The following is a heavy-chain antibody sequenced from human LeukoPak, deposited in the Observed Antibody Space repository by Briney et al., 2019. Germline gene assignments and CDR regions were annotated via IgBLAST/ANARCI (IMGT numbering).Heavy chain of an antibody. V-gene: IGHV4-59*08. D-gene: IGHD6-13*01. CDR2: IYHSGST. Sequence: PSETLSLTCTVSGGSISSYYWSWIRQPPGKGLEWIGSIYHSGSTYYNPSLKSRVTISVDTSKNQFSLKLSSVTAADTAVYYCASSSWALFDYWGQGTLVTVSS. CDR1: GGSISSYY. CDR3: ASSSWALFDY. J-gene: IGHJ4*02.